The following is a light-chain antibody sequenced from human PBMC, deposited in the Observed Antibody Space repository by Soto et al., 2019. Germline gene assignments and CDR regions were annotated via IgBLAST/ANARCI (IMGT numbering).Light chain of an antibody. CDR3: QKYNSYSWK. V-gene: IGKV1-5*03. J-gene: IGKJ1*01. CDR2: KAS. CDR1: QGISSR. Sequence: DIQITQSPFTLAASVRDRVTNTCRASQGISSRLALYQQKPGKAPKLLIYKASSLESGVPSRFSGSGSGTAFTLTISSLQPDDFATYYCQKYNSYSWKFGQGTKVDIK.